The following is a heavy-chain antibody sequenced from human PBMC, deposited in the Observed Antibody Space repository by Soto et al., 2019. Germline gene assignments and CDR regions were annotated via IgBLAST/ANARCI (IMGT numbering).Heavy chain of an antibody. J-gene: IGHJ6*02. D-gene: IGHD2-8*01. CDR2: IYPGDSDT. Sequence: PGESLKISCKGSGYSCTSYWIGWVRQMPGKGLEWMGIIYPGDSDTRYSPSFQGQVTISADKSISTAYLQWSSLKASDTAMYYCARQIAGYCTNGVCSMPGYYGMDVWGQGTTVTVSS. V-gene: IGHV5-51*01. CDR1: GYSCTSYW. CDR3: ARQIAGYCTNGVCSMPGYYGMDV.